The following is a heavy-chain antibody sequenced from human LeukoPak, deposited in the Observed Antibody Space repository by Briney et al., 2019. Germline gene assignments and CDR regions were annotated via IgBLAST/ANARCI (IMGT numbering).Heavy chain of an antibody. CDR1: GLTFNSYA. D-gene: IGHD2-8*01. CDR3: AKLMWAYYYYGMDV. V-gene: IGHV3-23*01. CDR2: VSGSGSST. J-gene: IGHJ6*02. Sequence: GGSLRLSCAASGLTFNSYAMSWVRQAPGKGVEWVSAVSGSGSSTYYPDSVKGRFTISRDNSKNTLYLQMNSLRAEDTAVYYCAKLMWAYYYYGMDVWGQGTTVTVSS.